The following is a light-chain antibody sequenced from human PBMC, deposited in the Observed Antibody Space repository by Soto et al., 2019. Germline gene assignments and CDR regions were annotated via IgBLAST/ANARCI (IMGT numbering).Light chain of an antibody. CDR1: QGVASW. V-gene: IGKV1D-12*01. CDR2: TAS. J-gene: IGKJ4*01. CDR3: QQAGTFPLT. Sequence: DIQMTQSPSSVSASIGDRVTITCRASQGVASWLAWYQQKPGKAPKLLIYTASTLHIGVPSRFSGSGSGTDFTLTISSLQPDDFATSYCQQAGTFPLTYGGGTRVEIK.